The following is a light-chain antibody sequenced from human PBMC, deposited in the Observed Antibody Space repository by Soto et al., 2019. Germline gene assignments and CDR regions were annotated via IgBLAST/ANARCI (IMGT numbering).Light chain of an antibody. Sequence: QLTQSPSSLSASVGHRVTITCRASQGVSTSVAWYQQKPGKAPKLLIFAASTLQGGVPSRFSGSGSGTDFTLTISSLQPDAFATYYCQQLNSYPHTFGGGTKV. CDR1: QGVSTS. CDR3: QQLNSYPHT. CDR2: AAS. V-gene: IGKV1-9*01. J-gene: IGKJ4*01.